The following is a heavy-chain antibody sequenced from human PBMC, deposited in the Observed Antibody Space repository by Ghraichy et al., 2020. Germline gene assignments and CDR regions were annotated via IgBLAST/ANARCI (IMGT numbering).Heavy chain of an antibody. V-gene: IGHV4-34*08. CDR2: IDHRGGT. D-gene: IGHD4/OR15-4a*01. CDR1: GATLSEYY. Sequence: SETLSLTCDVSGATLSEYYFTWIRQPPGKALEWIGEIDHRGGTDYNPSLQSRVSISVDTSQNQLFLKLRSVTAADTSVYYCASITRAGAFDFCGHGSLVTVSS. CDR3: ASITRAGAFDF. J-gene: IGHJ5*01.